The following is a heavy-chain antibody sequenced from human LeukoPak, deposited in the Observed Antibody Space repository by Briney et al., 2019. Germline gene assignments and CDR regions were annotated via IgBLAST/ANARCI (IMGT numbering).Heavy chain of an antibody. J-gene: IGHJ4*02. Sequence: PGGSLRLSCAASGFTFSSYAMHWVHQAPGKGLEWVAVISYDGSNKYYADSVKGRFTISRDNSKNTLYLQMNSLRAEDTAVYYCARDDYDILTGPRFDYWGQGTLVTVSS. CDR2: ISYDGSNK. V-gene: IGHV3-30-3*01. CDR3: ARDDYDILTGPRFDY. CDR1: GFTFSSYA. D-gene: IGHD3-9*01.